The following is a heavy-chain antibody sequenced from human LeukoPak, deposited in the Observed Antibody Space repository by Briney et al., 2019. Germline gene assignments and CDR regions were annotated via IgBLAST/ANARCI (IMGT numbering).Heavy chain of an antibody. J-gene: IGHJ3*01. V-gene: IGHV3-43*02. CDR1: GFTSDNYA. Sequence: AGGSLRLSCAASGFTSDNYAMHWVRQAPGKSLEWVSLISADGDVMLYADSVKGRFTISRDNSKNSLYLQVNSLRAEDTALYYCAKERGNTYAYDGFDVWGQGTMVTVSS. CDR2: ISADGDVM. D-gene: IGHD5-18*01. CDR3: AKERGNTYAYDGFDV.